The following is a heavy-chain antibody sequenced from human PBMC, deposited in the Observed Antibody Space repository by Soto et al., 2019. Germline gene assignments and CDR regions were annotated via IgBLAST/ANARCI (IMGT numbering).Heavy chain of an antibody. CDR1: GYTFTGYY. J-gene: IGHJ3*02. CDR2: INPNSGGT. D-gene: IGHD3-3*01. V-gene: IGHV1-2*04. Sequence: QVQLVQSGAEVKKPGASVKVSCKASGYTFTGYYMHWVRQAPGQGLEWMGWINPNSGGTNYAQKFQGWVTMTRDTSISTAYMELSRLRSDDTAVYYCARGGITIFGVAITRIWDIWGQGTMVTVSS. CDR3: ARGGITIFGVAITRIWDI.